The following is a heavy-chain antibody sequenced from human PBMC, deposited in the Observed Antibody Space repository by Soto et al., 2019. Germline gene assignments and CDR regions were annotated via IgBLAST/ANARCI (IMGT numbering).Heavy chain of an antibody. D-gene: IGHD2-15*01. V-gene: IGHV3-30-3*01. CDR3: ARVPSSSGRADFDY. CDR2: ISYDGSNK. CDR1: GFTFSSYA. Sequence: QVQLVESGGGVVQPGRSLRLSCAASGFTFSSYAMHWVRQAPGKGLEWVAVISYDGSNKYYADSVKGRFTISRDNSKNTLYLQMNSLRAEDTAVYYCARVPSSSGRADFDYWCQGTLVTVSS. J-gene: IGHJ4*02.